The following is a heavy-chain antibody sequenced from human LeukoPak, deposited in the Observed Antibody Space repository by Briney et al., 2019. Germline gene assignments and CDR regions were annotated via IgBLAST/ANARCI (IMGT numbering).Heavy chain of an antibody. D-gene: IGHD3-16*01. CDR1: GYTFTGYF. CDR3: ARSGAPWGLDY. J-gene: IGHJ4*02. Sequence: ASVKVSCKASGYTFTGYFIHWVRQAPGQGLEWMGWINFNSGGTNFAQKFQDRATLTRDTSISTAYMELTRLTSDDTAVYSCARSGAPWGLDYWGQGTLVTVSS. CDR2: INFNSGGT. V-gene: IGHV1-2*02.